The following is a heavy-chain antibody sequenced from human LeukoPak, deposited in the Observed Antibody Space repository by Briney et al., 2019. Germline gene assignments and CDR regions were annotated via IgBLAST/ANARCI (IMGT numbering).Heavy chain of an antibody. D-gene: IGHD5-12*01. CDR2: FDPEDGET. V-gene: IGHV1-24*01. CDR3: ATSAGFRGVATITNSDY. CDR1: GYTLTELS. Sequence: GASVKVSCKVSGYTLTELSMHWVRQAPGKGLEWMAGFDPEDGETIYAQKFQGRVTMTEDTSTDTAYMELSSLRSEDTAVYYCATSAGFRGVATITNSDYWGQGTLVTVSS. J-gene: IGHJ4*02.